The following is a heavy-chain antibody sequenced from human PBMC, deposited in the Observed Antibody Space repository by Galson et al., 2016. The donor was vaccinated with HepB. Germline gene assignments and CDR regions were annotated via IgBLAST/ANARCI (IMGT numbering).Heavy chain of an antibody. J-gene: IGHJ2*01. V-gene: IGHV1-18*04. CDR1: GYTFTSYG. CDR3: ARGSGYGYWYFDL. CDR2: INTYNGNT. Sequence: SVKVSCKASGYTFTSYGISWVRQAPGQGLEWMAWINTYNGNTEDSQKVQGRVAMTTDTSTNTAYMELSGLRPDDTAVYYCARGSGYGYWYFDLWGRGTLVSVSS. D-gene: IGHD5-12*01.